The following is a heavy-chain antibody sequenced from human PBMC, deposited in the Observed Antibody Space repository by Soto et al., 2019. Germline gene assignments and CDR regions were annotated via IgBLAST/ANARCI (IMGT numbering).Heavy chain of an antibody. J-gene: IGHJ6*02. Sequence: SETLSLTCTVSGDSVTFDHSYWSCIRQPPGKRLEWIGHIFFTGATTSSLSLNSRVTMSIDSSKTQFSLNLTSVTAADSAIYYCARAGADSAGSSLGRRLDVWGQGTTVTVSS. CDR2: IFFTGAT. D-gene: IGHD3-10*01. V-gene: IGHV4-61*01. CDR3: ARAGADSAGSSLGRRLDV. CDR1: GDSVTFDHSY.